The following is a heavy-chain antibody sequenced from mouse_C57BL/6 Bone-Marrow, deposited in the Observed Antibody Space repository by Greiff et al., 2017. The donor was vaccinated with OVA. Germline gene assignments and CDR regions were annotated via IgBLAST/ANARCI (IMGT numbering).Heavy chain of an antibody. CDR2: IYPYNGGS. CDR1: GYSFTGYY. CDR3: ARGTSVDF. V-gene: IGHV1-31*01. D-gene: IGHD2-14*01. J-gene: IGHJ2*01. Sequence: EVKLMESGPELVKPGASVKISCKASGYSFTGYYMHWVKQSHGNILEWIGNIYPYNGGSSYNQKFKGKATLTVDKSSSTAYMELRSLTSEDSAVYYCARGTSVDFWGRGTTLTVSS.